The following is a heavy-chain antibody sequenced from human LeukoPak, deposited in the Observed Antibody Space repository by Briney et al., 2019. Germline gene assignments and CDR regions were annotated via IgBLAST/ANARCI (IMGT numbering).Heavy chain of an antibody. CDR3: AREGPYGDYSDY. CDR1: GYTFTSYA. V-gene: IGHV1-18*01. D-gene: IGHD4-17*01. Sequence: ASVKVSCKASGYTFTSYAINWVRRAPGQGLEWMGWISTYNGNTNYAQELQGRVTMTTNTSTTTAYMELRSLRSDDTAMYYCAREGPYGDYSDYWGQGTLVTVSS. J-gene: IGHJ4*02. CDR2: ISTYNGNT.